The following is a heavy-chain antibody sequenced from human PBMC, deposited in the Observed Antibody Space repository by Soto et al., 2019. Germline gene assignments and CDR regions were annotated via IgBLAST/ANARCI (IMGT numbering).Heavy chain of an antibody. J-gene: IGHJ3*01. CDR1: GDSISSPKW. V-gene: IGHV4-4*02. CDR2: LLHGGTT. CDR3: AYSTGWYRHDV. D-gene: IGHD6-19*01. Sequence: QVQLQESGPGLVKPSGTLSLTCDFSGDSISSPKWWTWLRQPPGKGLEWIGDLLHGGTTKYNPSLQSRVTLSVDTSQNKFSLNLTSVTDADTAIYYCAYSTGWYRHDVWGQGTSVTVSS.